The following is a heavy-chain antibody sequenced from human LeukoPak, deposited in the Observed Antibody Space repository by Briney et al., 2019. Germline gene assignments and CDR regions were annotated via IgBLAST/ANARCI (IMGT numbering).Heavy chain of an antibody. CDR2: IIPIFGTA. CDR1: GGTFSSYA. Sequence: ASVKLSCKASGGTFSSYAISWVRQAPGQGLEWMGGIIPIFGTANYAQKFQGRVTITADESTSTAYMELSSLRSEDTAVYYCAREPTTPNDAFDIWGQGTMVTVSS. V-gene: IGHV1-69*13. CDR3: AREPTTPNDAFDI. D-gene: IGHD4-17*01. J-gene: IGHJ3*02.